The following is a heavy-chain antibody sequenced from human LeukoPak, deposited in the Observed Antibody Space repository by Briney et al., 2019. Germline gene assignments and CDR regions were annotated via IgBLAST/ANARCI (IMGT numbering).Heavy chain of an antibody. V-gene: IGHV4-61*02. J-gene: IGHJ4*02. CDR3: ASEGTTFSSLDY. CDR2: IYTSGST. CDR1: GYSISSGYY. Sequence: PSETLSLTCTVSGYSISSGYYWSWVRQPAGKGLEWIGRIYTSGSTNYNPSLKSRVTISVDTSKNQFSLKLNSVIATDTAVYYCASEGTTFSSLDYWGQGTLVTVSS. D-gene: IGHD1-1*01.